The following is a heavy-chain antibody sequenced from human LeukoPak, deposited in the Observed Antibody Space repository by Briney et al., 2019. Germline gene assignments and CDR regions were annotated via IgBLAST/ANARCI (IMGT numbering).Heavy chain of an antibody. CDR2: IHHSGTT. D-gene: IGHD1-26*01. Sequence: SETLSLTCTVSNYSISGGYYWGWIRQPPGMGLEWIGSIHHSGTTYNNPSLKNRVTISLATPKNQFSLRLNSVTASDTAVYYCARSDYHGGSDPFDYWGQGTLVTVSS. J-gene: IGHJ4*02. CDR1: NYSISGGYY. V-gene: IGHV4-38-2*02. CDR3: ARSDYHGGSDPFDY.